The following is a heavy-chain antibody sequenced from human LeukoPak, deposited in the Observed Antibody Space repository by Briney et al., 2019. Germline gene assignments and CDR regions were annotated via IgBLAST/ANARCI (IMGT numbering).Heavy chain of an antibody. CDR1: GYTFTGYY. J-gene: IGHJ4*02. CDR2: INPNSGGT. CDR3: ARDADHQATVVVSNEPRGTPGAPDY. D-gene: IGHD3-22*01. Sequence: ASVKVSCKASGYTFTGYYMHWVRQAPGQGLEWMGWINPNSGGTNYAQKFQGRVTMTRDTSISTAYMEVSRLTSDDTAVYYCARDADHQATVVVSNEPRGTPGAPDYWGQGTLVTVSS. V-gene: IGHV1-2*02.